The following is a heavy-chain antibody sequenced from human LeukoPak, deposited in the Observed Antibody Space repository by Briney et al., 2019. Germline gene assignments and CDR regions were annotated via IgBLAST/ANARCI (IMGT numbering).Heavy chain of an antibody. CDR2: IYYSGST. CDR3: ARGDSQYSGYYLVHAFDI. J-gene: IGHJ3*02. V-gene: IGHV4-59*01. CDR1: GGSITSYY. D-gene: IGHD3-22*01. Sequence: SETLSLTCTVSGGSITSYYWSWIRQPPGKGLEYIGYIYYSGSTNYNPSLKRRVTIPVDTSKSQFSLKLSSVTAADTALYYCARGDSQYSGYYLVHAFDIWGQGTMVTVSS.